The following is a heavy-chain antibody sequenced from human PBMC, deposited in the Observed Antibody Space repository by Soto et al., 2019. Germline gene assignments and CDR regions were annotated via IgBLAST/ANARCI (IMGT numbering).Heavy chain of an antibody. V-gene: IGHV4-31*03. Sequence: QVQLQESGPGLVKPSQTLSLTCTVSGGSISSGGYYWSWIRQHPGKGLEWIGYIYYSGSAYYNPSLKSRVTISVDTSKNQFSLKLSSVTAADTAVYYCAREARRLQLYWYFDLCGRGTLVTVSS. J-gene: IGHJ2*01. CDR3: AREARRLQLYWYFDL. CDR2: IYYSGSA. D-gene: IGHD5-12*01. CDR1: GGSISSGGYY.